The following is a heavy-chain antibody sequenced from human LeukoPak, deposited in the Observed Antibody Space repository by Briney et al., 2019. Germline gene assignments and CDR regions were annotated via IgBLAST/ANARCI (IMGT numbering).Heavy chain of an antibody. CDR3: ARAPLRDIVVVAAFQWFDP. D-gene: IGHD2-2*01. V-gene: IGHV1-69*04. CDR1: GGTFSSYA. CDR2: IIPIFGIA. J-gene: IGHJ5*02. Sequence: ASVKVSCMASGGTFSSYAISWVRQAPGQGLEWMGRIIPIFGIANYAQKFQGRVTITADKSTSTAYMELSSLRSEDTAVYYCARAPLRDIVVVAAFQWFDPWGQGTLVTVSS.